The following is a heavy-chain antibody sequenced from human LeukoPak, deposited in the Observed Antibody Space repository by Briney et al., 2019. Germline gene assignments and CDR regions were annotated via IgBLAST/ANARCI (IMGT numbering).Heavy chain of an antibody. D-gene: IGHD6-6*01. CDR1: GGSISSYY. CDR3: ARASIAARYYYYYYMDV. CDR2: IYYSGST. J-gene: IGHJ6*03. Sequence: SETLSLTCTVSGGSISSYYWSWIRQPPGKGLEWIGYIYYSGSTNYNPSPKSPVTISVGTSKNQFSLKLRSVTAADTAVYYCARASIAARYYYYYYMDVWGKGTTVTVSS. V-gene: IGHV4-59*01.